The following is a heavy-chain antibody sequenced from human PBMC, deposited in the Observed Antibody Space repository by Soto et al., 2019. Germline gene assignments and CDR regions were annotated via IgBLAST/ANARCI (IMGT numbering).Heavy chain of an antibody. D-gene: IGHD3-10*01. Sequence: SEPLSITCAVSGGSIRSGGDSWIWIRQSAGKDLEWIGYIYHYGNAYYNPSLKSRVSISVDRSKNQFSLQLTSVTAADTAMYYWAIRLCASAGGWFSPWAQGSLVTVS. CDR1: GGSIRSGGDS. CDR3: AIRLCASAGGWFSP. J-gene: IGHJ5*02. CDR2: IYHYGNA. V-gene: IGHV4-30-2*06.